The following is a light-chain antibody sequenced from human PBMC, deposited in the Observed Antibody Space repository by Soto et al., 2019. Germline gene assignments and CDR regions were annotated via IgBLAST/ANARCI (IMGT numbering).Light chain of an antibody. CDR2: DAS. Sequence: VLPQSPGTLSLSPGERATLSCRASQSVSSSYLAWYQQKHGQAPRLLIYDASNRATGIPARFSGSGSGTDFTLTISSLEPEDFAVYYCQQRSNWPRTFGQGTKVDIK. CDR3: QQRSNWPRT. CDR1: QSVSSSY. V-gene: IGKV3D-20*02. J-gene: IGKJ1*01.